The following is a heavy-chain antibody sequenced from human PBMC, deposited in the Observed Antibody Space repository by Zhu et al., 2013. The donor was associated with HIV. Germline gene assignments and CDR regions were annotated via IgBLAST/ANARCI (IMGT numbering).Heavy chain of an antibody. CDR1: GFTFDDYA. D-gene: IGHD4-17*01. Sequence: EVQLVESGGGLVQPGRSLRLSCAASGFTFDDYAMHWVRQAPGKGLEWVSGISWNSGSIGYADSVKGRFTISRDNAKNSLYLQMNSLRAEDTALYYCAKGEMTNYKYYGMDVWGPRDHGHRLL. CDR2: ISWNSGSI. CDR3: AKGEMTNYKYYGMDV. J-gene: IGHJ6*01. V-gene: IGHV3-9*01.